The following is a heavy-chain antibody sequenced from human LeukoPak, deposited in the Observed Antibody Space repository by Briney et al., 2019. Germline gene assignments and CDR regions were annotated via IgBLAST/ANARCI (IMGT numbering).Heavy chain of an antibody. CDR3: ARGGQQLVPDDAFDI. V-gene: IGHV1-2*02. J-gene: IGHJ3*02. CDR2: INPNSSGT. CDR1: GYTFTGYY. D-gene: IGHD6-13*01. Sequence: ASVRVSCKASGYTFTGYYMHWARQAPGQGLEWMGWINPNSSGTNYAQKFQGRVTMTRDTSISTAYMELSRLRSDDTAVYYCARGGQQLVPDDAFDIWGQGTMVTVSS.